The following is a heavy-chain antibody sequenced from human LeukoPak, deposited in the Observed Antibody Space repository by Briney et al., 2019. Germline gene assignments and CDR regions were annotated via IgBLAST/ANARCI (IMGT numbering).Heavy chain of an antibody. CDR2: ISGSGGST. D-gene: IGHD2-2*01. V-gene: IGHV3-23*01. J-gene: IGHJ4*02. Sequence: GGSLRLSCAASGFTFSSYAMSWVRQAPGKGLEWVSAISGSGGSTYYADSVKGRFTISRDNSKNTLYLQMNSLRAEDTAVYYCARDVTVVPAAHFDYWGQGTLVTVSS. CDR3: ARDVTVVPAAHFDY. CDR1: GFTFSSYA.